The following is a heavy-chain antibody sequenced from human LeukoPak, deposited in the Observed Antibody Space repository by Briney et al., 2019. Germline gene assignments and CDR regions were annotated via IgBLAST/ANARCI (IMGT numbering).Heavy chain of an antibody. D-gene: IGHD6-6*01. Sequence: SQTLSLTCTVSGGSISSGGYYWSWIRQHPGKGLESIGYIYYSGSTYYNPSLKSRVTISVDTSKNQFSLKLSSVTAADTAVYYCARKEYSSSSAVDYWGQGTLVTVSS. J-gene: IGHJ4*02. CDR1: GGSISSGGYY. CDR2: IYYSGST. CDR3: ARKEYSSSSAVDY. V-gene: IGHV4-31*03.